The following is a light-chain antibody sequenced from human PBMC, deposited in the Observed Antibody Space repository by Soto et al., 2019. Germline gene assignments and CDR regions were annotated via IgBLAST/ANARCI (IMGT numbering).Light chain of an antibody. CDR1: QSVSRHY. Sequence: EIVLTQSPGTPSLSPGERGTLSCTASQSVSRHYLAWYQPHPGPDHRLRTYGASSRATGITDKFSGMGSGTDCTLTISSLETEDVAVDYCQQYGSSPRTVGQGTKVDIK. CDR3: QQYGSSPRT. J-gene: IGKJ1*01. CDR2: GAS. V-gene: IGKV3-20*01.